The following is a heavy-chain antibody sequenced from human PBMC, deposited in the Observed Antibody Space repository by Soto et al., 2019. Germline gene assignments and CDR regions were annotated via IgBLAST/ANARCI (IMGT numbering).Heavy chain of an antibody. CDR3: AKADYDYVWRSTPPGY. CDR2: ISGSGGST. CDR1: GFTFSSYA. V-gene: IGHV3-23*01. J-gene: IGHJ4*02. D-gene: IGHD3-16*01. Sequence: GGSLRLSCAASGFTFSSYAMSWVRQAPGKGLEWVSAISGSGGSTYYADSVKGRFTISRDNSKNTLYLQMNSLRAEDTAVYYCAKADYDYVWRSTPPGYSGKGTLVTVSS.